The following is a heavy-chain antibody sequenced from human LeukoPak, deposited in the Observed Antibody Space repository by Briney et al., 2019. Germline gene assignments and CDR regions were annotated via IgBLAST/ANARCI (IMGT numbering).Heavy chain of an antibody. D-gene: IGHD5-12*01. Sequence: ASVKVSCKASGGTFSSYAISWVRPAPGQGLEWMGGIIPILGIANYAQKFQGRVTITADKSTSTAYMELSSLRSEDTAVYYCARVEMATIHYYYYGMDVWGQGTTVTVSS. J-gene: IGHJ6*02. V-gene: IGHV1-69*10. CDR2: IIPILGIA. CDR1: GGTFSSYA. CDR3: ARVEMATIHYYYYGMDV.